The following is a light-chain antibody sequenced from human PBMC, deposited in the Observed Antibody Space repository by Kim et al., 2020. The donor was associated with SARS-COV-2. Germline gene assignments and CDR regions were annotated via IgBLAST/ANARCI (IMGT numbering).Light chain of an antibody. CDR1: NIGSKS. V-gene: IGLV3-21*04. Sequence: APGKTAGITCGGNNIGSKSVHWYQQKPGQAPVLVIFSDSDRPSGIPERFSGSNSGNTATLTISRVEAGDEADYYCQVWDSGSDHVVFGGGTQLTVL. CDR2: SDS. J-gene: IGLJ2*01. CDR3: QVWDSGSDHVV.